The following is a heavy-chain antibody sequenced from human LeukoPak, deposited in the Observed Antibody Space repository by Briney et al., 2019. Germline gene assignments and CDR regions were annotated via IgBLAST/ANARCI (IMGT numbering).Heavy chain of an antibody. D-gene: IGHD4-11*01. CDR3: ARDHTVTTWNNWFDP. V-gene: IGHV4-39*02. Sequence: SETLSLTCTVSGGSISSSSYYWGWIRQSPGKGLEWIGNIYYSGSSSYNPSLKSRVTISVDTSKNQFSLKLSSVTAADTAVYYCARDHTVTTWNNWFDPWGQGTLVTVSS. CDR1: GGSISSSSYY. J-gene: IGHJ5*02. CDR2: IYYSGSS.